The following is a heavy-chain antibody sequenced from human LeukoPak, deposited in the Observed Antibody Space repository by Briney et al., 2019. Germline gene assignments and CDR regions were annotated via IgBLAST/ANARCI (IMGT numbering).Heavy chain of an antibody. D-gene: IGHD3-22*01. CDR3: ARGFYYDSSGYSNYYYYYMDV. Sequence: ASVKVSCKASGGTFSSYAISWVRQAPGQGLEWMGGIIPIFGTANYAQKFQGRVTITADESTSTAYMELSSLRSEDTAVYYCARGFYYDSSGYSNYYYYYMDVWGKGTTVTISS. J-gene: IGHJ6*03. V-gene: IGHV1-69*13. CDR2: IIPIFGTA. CDR1: GGTFSSYA.